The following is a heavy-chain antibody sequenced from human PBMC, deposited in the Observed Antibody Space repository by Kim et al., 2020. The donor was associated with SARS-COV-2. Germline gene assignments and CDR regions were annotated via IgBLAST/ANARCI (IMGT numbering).Heavy chain of an antibody. Sequence: GGSLRLSCAASGFTFSSYSMNWVRQAPGKGLEWVSSISSSSSYIYYADSVKGRFTISRDNAKNSLYLQMNSLRAEDTAVYYCARFSTFWSDQKYYYGMDVWGQGTTVTVSS. J-gene: IGHJ6*02. D-gene: IGHD3-3*01. CDR3: ARFSTFWSDQKYYYGMDV. CDR1: GFTFSSYS. CDR2: ISSSSSYI. V-gene: IGHV3-21*01.